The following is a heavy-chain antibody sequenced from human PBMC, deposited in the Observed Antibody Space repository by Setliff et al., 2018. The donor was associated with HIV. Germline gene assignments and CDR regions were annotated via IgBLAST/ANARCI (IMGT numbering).Heavy chain of an antibody. J-gene: IGHJ6*02. D-gene: IGHD5-18*01. CDR2: IKTDGSST. CDR1: GFTFSTYW. V-gene: IGHV3-74*01. Sequence: PGWSLRLSCAASGFTFSTYWMHWVRQAPGKGLVWVSRIKTDGSSTSYADSVKGRFTISRDNAKNTLYLQMDSLRAEDTTVYYCARKLQPGYGMDVWGQGTTVTVSS. CDR3: ARKLQPGYGMDV.